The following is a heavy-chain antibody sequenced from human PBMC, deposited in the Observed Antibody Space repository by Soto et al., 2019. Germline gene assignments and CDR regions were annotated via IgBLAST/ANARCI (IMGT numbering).Heavy chain of an antibody. V-gene: IGHV3-30*18. CDR2: ISYDGDNK. CDR1: GFTFRNYG. J-gene: IGHJ3*01. D-gene: IGHD3-10*01. CDR3: EKKIMGMVPHTTARDV. Sequence: QVHLVESGGGMVQPGGSLRLSCTPSGFTFRNYGLHWVRQAPGKGLEWVALISYDGDNKYYTDSARGRFTVSRDNFKNAFFLQWESLRPEETAVYSCEKKIMGMVPHTTARDVWGQGTAVPVS.